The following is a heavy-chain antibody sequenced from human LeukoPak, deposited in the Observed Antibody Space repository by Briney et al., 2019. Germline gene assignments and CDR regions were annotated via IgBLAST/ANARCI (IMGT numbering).Heavy chain of an antibody. CDR1: GFTFSDHY. Sequence: GGSLRLSCAASGFTFSDHYMDWVRQAPGEGLEWVGRTRNKANSYTTEYAASVKGRFTISRDDSKNSLYLQMNSLKTEDTAVYYCARPPFDSSGYYYYYYMDVWGKGTTVTVSS. V-gene: IGHV3-72*01. D-gene: IGHD3-22*01. CDR2: TRNKANSYTT. J-gene: IGHJ6*03. CDR3: ARPPFDSSGYYYYYYMDV.